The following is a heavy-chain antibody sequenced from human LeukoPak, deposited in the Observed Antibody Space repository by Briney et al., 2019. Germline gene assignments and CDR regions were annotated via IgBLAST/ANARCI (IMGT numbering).Heavy chain of an antibody. J-gene: IGHJ4*02. CDR1: GYTFTGYY. CDR3: TRDDAADVSVLYEH. Sequence: ASVKVSCKASGYTFTGYYMHWVRQAPGQGLEWMGWINPNSGGTNYAQKLLDRVTMTRDTSISTAYLELRGLRSDDTAMYYCTRDDAADVSVLYEHWGQGTLVTVTS. D-gene: IGHD6-13*01. V-gene: IGHV1-2*02. CDR2: INPNSGGT.